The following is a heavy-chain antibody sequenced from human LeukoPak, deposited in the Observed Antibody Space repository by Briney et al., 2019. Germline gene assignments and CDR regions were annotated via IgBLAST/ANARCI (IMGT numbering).Heavy chain of an antibody. Sequence: GGSLRLSCAASGFSFSNSGMHWVRQVPGKGLEWVAFIRSDGSDKYYADSVKGRFTISRDNSKNTPYLQVDSLRTEDTAVYYCAKDLGSYGKRYFDYWGQGTLVTVSS. D-gene: IGHD3-16*01. CDR1: GFSFSNSG. CDR3: AKDLGSYGKRYFDY. J-gene: IGHJ4*02. V-gene: IGHV3-30*02. CDR2: IRSDGSDK.